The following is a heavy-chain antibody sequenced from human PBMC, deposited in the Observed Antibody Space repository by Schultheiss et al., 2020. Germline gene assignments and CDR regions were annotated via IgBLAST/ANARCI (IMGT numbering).Heavy chain of an antibody. CDR2: ISYDGSNK. CDR3: AKNGPVGSGYSN. D-gene: IGHD3-22*01. V-gene: IGHV3-30*18. CDR1: GFTFSSYG. Sequence: GGSLRLSCAASGFTFSSYGMHWVRQAPGKGLEWVAVISYDGSNKYYADSVKGRFTISRDNSKNTLYLQMNSLRAEDTAIYYCAKNGPVGSGYSNWGQGSLVTVSS. J-gene: IGHJ4*02.